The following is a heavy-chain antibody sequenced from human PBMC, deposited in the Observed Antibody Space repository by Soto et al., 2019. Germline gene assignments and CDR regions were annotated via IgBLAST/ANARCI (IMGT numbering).Heavy chain of an antibody. CDR1: GGTFGSYA. CDR2: IIPVSGAA. D-gene: IGHD2-2*01. V-gene: IGHV1-69*01. CDR3: ATALGCRSTSCTLDY. Sequence: QVQLVQSGAEVKKPGSSVKVSCKASGGTFGSYAFSWVRQAPGQGLEWMGGIIPVSGAALYAQKFRGRVTITAHESTSTAYMELSSLSSQDTAVYYCATALGCRSTSCTLDYWGQGTRVIVSS. J-gene: IGHJ4*02.